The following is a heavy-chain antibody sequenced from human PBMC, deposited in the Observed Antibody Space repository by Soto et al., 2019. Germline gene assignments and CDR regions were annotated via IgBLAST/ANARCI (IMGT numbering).Heavy chain of an antibody. CDR1: GVSVTSHY. CDR2: IYASGSA. D-gene: IGHD2-21*01. Sequence: PSETLSLTCGVSGVSVTSHYWNWIRQPAGKGLEWIGRIYASGSANYNPSLKSRVIMSVDTSKNQFSLNMTSVMAADTAMYYCTRSAIPRGGWFRPWGQGILVTVSS. CDR3: TRSAIPRGGWFRP. J-gene: IGHJ5*02. V-gene: IGHV4-4*07.